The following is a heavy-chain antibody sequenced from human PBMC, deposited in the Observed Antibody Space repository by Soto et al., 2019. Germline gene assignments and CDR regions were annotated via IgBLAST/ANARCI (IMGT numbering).Heavy chain of an antibody. J-gene: IGHJ5*02. CDR1: GGTFSSYA. D-gene: IGHD3-10*01. CDR3: ARLITMVRGVSNWFDP. V-gene: IGHV1-69*13. Sequence: VASVKVSCKASGGTFSSYAISWVRQAPGQGLEWMGGIIPIFGTANYAQKFQGRVTITADESTSTAYMELSSLRSEDTAVYYCARLITMVRGVSNWFDPWGQGTLVTVSS. CDR2: IIPIFGTA.